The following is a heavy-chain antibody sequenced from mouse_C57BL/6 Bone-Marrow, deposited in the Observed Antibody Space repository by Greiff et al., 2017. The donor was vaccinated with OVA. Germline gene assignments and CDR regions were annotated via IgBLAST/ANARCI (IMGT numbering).Heavy chain of an antibody. D-gene: IGHD2-3*01. CDR3: ARIYDGYYVAWFAY. J-gene: IGHJ3*01. V-gene: IGHV1-72*01. CDR2: IDPNSGGT. Sequence: QVQLQQPGAELVKPGASVKLSCKASGYTFTSYWMHWVKQRPGRGLEWIGRIDPNSGGTKYNEKFKSKATLTVDKPSSTAYMQLSRLTSEDSAVYYCARIYDGYYVAWFAYWGQGTLVTVSA. CDR1: GYTFTSYW.